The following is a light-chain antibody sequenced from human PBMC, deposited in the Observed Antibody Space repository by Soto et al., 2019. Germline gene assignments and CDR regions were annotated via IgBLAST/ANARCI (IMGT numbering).Light chain of an antibody. J-gene: IGKJ5*01. CDR3: QQYSDLTMT. CDR2: GAS. CDR1: QTVNNNY. V-gene: IGKV3-20*01. Sequence: DIVFTQSPGTRSLSPGERAILSCRASQTVNNNYLAWCQQKPGQAPRLVIYGASRRDTGIPDMFSRSAAGTECTRTISRLEHEDVPVALCQQYSDLTMTFGQGTRLEIK.